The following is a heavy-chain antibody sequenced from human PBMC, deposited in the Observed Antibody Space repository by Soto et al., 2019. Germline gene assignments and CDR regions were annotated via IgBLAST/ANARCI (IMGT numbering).Heavy chain of an antibody. CDR1: GFTFSSYS. CDR3: ARRAVPSIAAHDGGVDY. Sequence: PGGSLRLSCAASGFTFSSYSINWVRQAPGKGLEWVSSISSSSSYIYYADSVKGRFTISRDNAKNSLYLQMNSLRAEDTAVYYCARRAVPSIAAHDGGVDYWGQGTLVTVSS. CDR2: ISSSSSYI. J-gene: IGHJ4*02. D-gene: IGHD6-6*01. V-gene: IGHV3-21*01.